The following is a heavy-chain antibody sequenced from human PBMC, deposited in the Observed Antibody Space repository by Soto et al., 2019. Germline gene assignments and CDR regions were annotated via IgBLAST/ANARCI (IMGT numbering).Heavy chain of an antibody. V-gene: IGHV1-3*01. CDR3: ASSYSSGWYPSYYYYGMDV. D-gene: IGHD6-19*01. J-gene: IGHJ6*02. CDR1: GYTFTSYA. CDR2: INAGNGNT. Sequence: ASVNVSCKASGYTFTSYAMHWVRQAPGQRLEWMGWINAGNGNTKYSQKFQGRVTITRDTSASTAYMELSSLRSEDTVVYYCASSYSSGWYPSYYYYGMDVWGQGTTVTVSS.